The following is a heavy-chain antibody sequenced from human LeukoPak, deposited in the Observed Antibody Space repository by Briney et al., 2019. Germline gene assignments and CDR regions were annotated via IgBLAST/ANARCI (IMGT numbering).Heavy chain of an antibody. D-gene: IGHD6-6*01. CDR3: ARDRDSYLAARPAEYFQH. J-gene: IGHJ1*01. V-gene: IGHV1-69*13. CDR1: GGTFSSYA. CDR2: IIPIFGTA. Sequence: SVKVSCKASGGTFSSYAISWVRQAPGQGLEWMGGIIPIFGTANYAQKFQGRVTITADESTSTAYMELSSLRSEDTAVYYCARDRDSYLAARPAEYFQHWGQGTLVTVSS.